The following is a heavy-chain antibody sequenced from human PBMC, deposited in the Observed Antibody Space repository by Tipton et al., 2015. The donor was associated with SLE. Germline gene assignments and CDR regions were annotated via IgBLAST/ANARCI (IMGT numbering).Heavy chain of an antibody. CDR3: VRAVGNDWMYKD. CDR2: ISYSGNT. V-gene: IGHV4-59*11. Sequence: LRLSCTVSGASISSHFWIWIRQPPGKGLEWIGYISYSGNTIYNPSLKSRVTISVDTSKSQFSLRVTSVTALDTAVYYCVRAVGNDWMYKDWGQGTLISVSS. D-gene: IGHD3-9*01. CDR1: GASISSHF. J-gene: IGHJ4*02.